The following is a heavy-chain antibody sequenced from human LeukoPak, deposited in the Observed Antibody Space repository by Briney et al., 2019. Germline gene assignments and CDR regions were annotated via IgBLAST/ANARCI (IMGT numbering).Heavy chain of an antibody. V-gene: IGHV3-7*01. D-gene: IGHD4-23*01. J-gene: IGHJ4*02. CDR2: IKQDGSEK. CDR3: ARGPPHDYGGNRDY. CDR1: GFTFSSYW. Sequence: GGSLRLSCAASGFTFSSYWMSWVRQAPGKGLEWVANIKQDGSEKYYVDSVKGRFTISRDNAKNSLYLQMNSLRAEDTAVYYCARGPPHDYGGNRDYWGQGTLVTVSS.